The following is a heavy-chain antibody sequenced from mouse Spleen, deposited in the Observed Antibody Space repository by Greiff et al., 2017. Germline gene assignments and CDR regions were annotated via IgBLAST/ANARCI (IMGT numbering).Heavy chain of an antibody. CDR2: IYPGDGDT. D-gene: IGHD2-3*01. V-gene: IGHV1-80*01. CDR1: GYAFSSYW. J-gene: IGHJ3*01. CDR3: ARKGYDGYYDY. Sequence: ESGAELVKPGASVKISCKASGYAFSSYWMNWVKQRPGKGLEWIGQIYPGDGDTNYNGKFKGKATLTADKSSSTAYMQLSSLTSEDSAVYFCARKGYDGYYDYWGQGTLVTVSA.